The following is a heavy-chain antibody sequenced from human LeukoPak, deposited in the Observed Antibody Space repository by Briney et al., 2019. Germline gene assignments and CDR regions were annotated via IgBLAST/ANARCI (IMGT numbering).Heavy chain of an antibody. Sequence: GGSLRLSCAASGFTFSSYWMSWVRQAPGKGLEWVANIKEDGSEKYYVDSVKGRFTISRDNAKNSLSLQMNSQRAEDTAVYYCARPYLDFWSVGYWGQGTLVTVSS. CDR3: ARPYLDFWSVGY. CDR2: IKEDGSEK. CDR1: GFTFSSYW. J-gene: IGHJ4*02. V-gene: IGHV3-7*01. D-gene: IGHD3-3*01.